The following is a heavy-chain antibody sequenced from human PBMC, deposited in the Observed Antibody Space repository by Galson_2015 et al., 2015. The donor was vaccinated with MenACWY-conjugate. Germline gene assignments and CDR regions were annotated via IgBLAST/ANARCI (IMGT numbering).Heavy chain of an antibody. CDR2: ISSSSSYI. V-gene: IGHV3-21*04. CDR1: GFTFSSYS. D-gene: IGHD5-24*01. J-gene: IGHJ6*02. CDR3: ARDVEMDKHYYYYGMDV. Sequence: SLRLSCAASGFTFSSYSMNWVRQAPGKGLEWVSSISSSSSYIYYADSVKGRFTISRDNAKNSLYLQMNSLRAEDTAVYYCARDVEMDKHYYYYGMDVWGQGTTVTVSS.